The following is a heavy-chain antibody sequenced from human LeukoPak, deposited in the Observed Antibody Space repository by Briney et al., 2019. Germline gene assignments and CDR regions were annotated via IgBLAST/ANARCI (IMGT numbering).Heavy chain of an antibody. V-gene: IGHV3-53*01. J-gene: IGHJ4*02. Sequence: GGSLRLSCAASGFTVSNNYMSWVRQVPGKGLEWVSAIYSGGNTYYSDSVKGRFTISRDNSKNTLYLQMNSLRAEDTAVYYCARQVGASTTFDSWGQGTLVTVSS. CDR2: IYSGGNT. CDR1: GFTVSNNY. D-gene: IGHD1-26*01. CDR3: ARQVGASTTFDS.